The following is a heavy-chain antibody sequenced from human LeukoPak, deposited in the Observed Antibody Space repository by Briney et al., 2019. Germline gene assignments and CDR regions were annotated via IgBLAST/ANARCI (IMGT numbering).Heavy chain of an antibody. Sequence: SETLSLTCTVSGGSISSYYWSWIRQPPGKGLEWIGYIYYSGSTNYNPSLKSRVTRSVDTSKNQFSLKLSSVTAADTAVYYCARGVYSSSWPFDYWGQGTLVTVSS. D-gene: IGHD6-13*01. CDR2: IYYSGST. J-gene: IGHJ4*02. V-gene: IGHV4-59*01. CDR3: ARGVYSSSWPFDY. CDR1: GGSISSYY.